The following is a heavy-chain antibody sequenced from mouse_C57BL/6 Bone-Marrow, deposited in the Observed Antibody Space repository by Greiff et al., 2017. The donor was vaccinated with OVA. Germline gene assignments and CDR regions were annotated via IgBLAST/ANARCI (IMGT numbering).Heavy chain of an antibody. CDR1: GYTFTDYE. CDR2: IDPETGGT. Sequence: VKLQQSGAELVRPGASVTLSCKASGYTFTDYEMHWVKQTPVQGLEWIGAIDPETGGTDYNQKFKGKAILTAYKSSSTAYMELRILTSEDSAVYYCTRGYSNYYAMDYLGQGTSVPVSS. CDR3: TRGYSNYYAMDY. V-gene: IGHV1-15*01. J-gene: IGHJ4*01. D-gene: IGHD2-5*01.